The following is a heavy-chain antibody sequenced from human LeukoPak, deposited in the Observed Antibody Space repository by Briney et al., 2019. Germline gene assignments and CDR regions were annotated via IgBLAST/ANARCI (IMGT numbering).Heavy chain of an antibody. V-gene: IGHV4-39*07. CDR1: GGSITSSTYH. CDR2: IYYTGTT. J-gene: IGHJ6*03. D-gene: IGHD4-11*01. Sequence: PSETLSLTCTVSGGSITSSTYHWGWIRQPPGKGLEWIGSIYYTGTTNYNPSLKSRVTISVDTSKNQFSLKLNSVTAADTAIYYCARVNMWDYRRYYYYMDVWGKGTTVTVSS. CDR3: ARVNMWDYRRYYYYMDV.